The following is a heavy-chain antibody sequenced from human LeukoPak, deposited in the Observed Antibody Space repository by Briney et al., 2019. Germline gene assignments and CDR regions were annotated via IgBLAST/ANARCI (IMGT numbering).Heavy chain of an antibody. CDR1: GGSFSGYY. CDR3: ARGQWYYGSGSYSDAFDI. CDR2: INRSGST. J-gene: IGHJ3*02. V-gene: IGHV4-34*01. D-gene: IGHD3-10*01. Sequence: SETLSLTCAVYGGSFSGYYWSWIRQPPGKGLEWIGEINRSGSTNYNPSLKSRVTISVDTSKNQFSLKLSSVTAADTAVYYCARGQWYYGSGSYSDAFDIWGQGTMVTVSS.